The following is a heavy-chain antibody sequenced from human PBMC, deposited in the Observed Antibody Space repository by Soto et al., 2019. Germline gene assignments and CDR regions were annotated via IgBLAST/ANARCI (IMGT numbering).Heavy chain of an antibody. J-gene: IGHJ5*02. CDR2: ISSSSSTI. CDR1: GFTFSSYS. V-gene: IGHV3-48*01. D-gene: IGHD1-26*01. CDR3: AREEGLLNWFDP. Sequence: EVQLVESGGGLVQPGGSLRLSCAASGFTFSSYSMNWVRQAPGKGLEWVSYISSSSSTIYYADSVKGRFTISRDNAKNPMYLQMNSLGAEDTAVDYCAREEGLLNWFDPWGQGTLVTVSS.